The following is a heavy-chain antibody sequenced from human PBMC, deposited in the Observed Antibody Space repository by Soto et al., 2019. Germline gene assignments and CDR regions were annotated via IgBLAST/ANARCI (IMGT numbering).Heavy chain of an antibody. Sequence: SETLSLTCTVSSAPVSSSTYTWGWIRQPPGKGLEWIGSIYYSGSTNYNPSLMSRVTISLDTSRNQFALKLRSVTAADTAVYYCARMACISTSCYIFGSWGQGTLVTVAS. J-gene: IGHJ4*01. CDR2: IYYSGST. V-gene: IGHV4-39*06. CDR1: SAPVSSSTYT. CDR3: ARMACISTSCYIFGS. D-gene: IGHD2-2*02.